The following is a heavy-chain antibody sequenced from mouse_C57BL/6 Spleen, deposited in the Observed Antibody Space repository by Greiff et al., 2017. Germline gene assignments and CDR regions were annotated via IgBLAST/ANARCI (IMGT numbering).Heavy chain of an antibody. CDR3: ARWGLTTVMDY. CDR1: GYTFTDYY. Sequence: VQLQQSGPELVKPGASVKISCKASGYTFTDYYMNWVKQSHGKSLEWIGDINPNNGGTSYNQKFKGKATLTVDKSSSTAYMELRSLTSEDSAVYYCARWGLTTVMDYWGQGTSVTVSS. D-gene: IGHD1-1*01. J-gene: IGHJ4*01. CDR2: INPNNGGT. V-gene: IGHV1-26*01.